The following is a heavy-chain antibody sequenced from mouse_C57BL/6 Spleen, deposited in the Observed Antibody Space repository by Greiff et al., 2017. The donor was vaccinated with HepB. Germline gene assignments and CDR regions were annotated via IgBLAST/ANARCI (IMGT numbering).Heavy chain of an antibody. CDR2: IDPETGGT. J-gene: IGHJ3*01. CDR3: TRLGGQLRLPLAY. Sequence: VKLMESGAELVRPGASVTLSCKASGYTFTDYEMHWVKQTPVHGLEWIGAIDPETGGTAYNQKFKGKAILTADKSSSTAYMELRSLTSEDSAVYYCTRLGGQLRLPLAYWGQGTLVTVSA. D-gene: IGHD3-2*02. CDR1: GYTFTDYE. V-gene: IGHV1-15*01.